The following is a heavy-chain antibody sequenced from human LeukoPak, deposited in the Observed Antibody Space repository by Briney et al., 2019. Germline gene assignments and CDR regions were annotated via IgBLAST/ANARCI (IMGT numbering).Heavy chain of an antibody. CDR2: INPSGGST. Sequence: ASVKVSCKASGYTFTSYYMHWVRQAPGQGLEWMGIINPSGGSTSYAQKFQGRVTMTRDTSTSTVYMELSSLRSEDTAVYYCARDTSPRVAASGPEVGWSDPWGQGTLVTVSS. CDR3: ARDTSPRVAASGPEVGWSDP. CDR1: GYTFTSYY. V-gene: IGHV1-46*01. D-gene: IGHD2-15*01. J-gene: IGHJ5*02.